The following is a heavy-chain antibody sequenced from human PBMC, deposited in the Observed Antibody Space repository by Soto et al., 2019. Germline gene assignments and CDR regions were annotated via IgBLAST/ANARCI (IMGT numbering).Heavy chain of an antibody. J-gene: IGHJ5*02. CDR3: ARHLWYSSSWYPNWFDP. V-gene: IGHV4-34*01. D-gene: IGHD6-13*01. CDR2: INHSGST. Sequence: QVQLQQWGAGLLKPSETLSLTCAVYGGSFSGYYWSWIRQPPGKGLEWIGEINHSGSTNYNPSLKSRVTIPVDTSKNQFSLKLSSVTAADTAVYYCARHLWYSSSWYPNWFDPWGQGTLVTVSS. CDR1: GGSFSGYY.